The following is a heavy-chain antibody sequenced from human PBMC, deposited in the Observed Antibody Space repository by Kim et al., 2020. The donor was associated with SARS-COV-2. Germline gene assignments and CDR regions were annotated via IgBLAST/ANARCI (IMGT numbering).Heavy chain of an antibody. CDR3: AKGHPLRLAHFDY. V-gene: IGHV3-23*01. J-gene: IGHJ4*02. CDR2: VSVSGGST. CDR1: GFPFNIYA. D-gene: IGHD3-10*01. Sequence: GGSLRLSCAVSGFPFNIYAMSWVRQAPGKGLEWVSTVSVSGGSTYYADSVRGRFTISRDNSNNMVYLQMNSLTAEDTAIYYCAKGHPLRLAHFDYWGQGT.